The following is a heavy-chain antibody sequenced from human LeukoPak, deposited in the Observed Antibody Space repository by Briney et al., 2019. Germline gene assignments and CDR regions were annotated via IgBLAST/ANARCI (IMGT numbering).Heavy chain of an antibody. CDR1: GFTFSSYS. D-gene: IGHD3-3*01. Sequence: GGSLRLSCAASGFTFSSYSMNLVRQAPGKGLEWVSYISSSSSTIYYADSVKGRFTISRDNANNSLYLQMNSLRAEDAAVYYCARGGPPYDFWSGPRFDYWGQGTLVTVSS. V-gene: IGHV3-48*01. J-gene: IGHJ4*02. CDR3: ARGGPPYDFWSGPRFDY. CDR2: ISSSSSTI.